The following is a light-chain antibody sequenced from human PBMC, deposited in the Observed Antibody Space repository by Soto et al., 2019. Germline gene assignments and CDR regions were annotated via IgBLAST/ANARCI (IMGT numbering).Light chain of an antibody. Sequence: EIVLTQSPGTLSLSPGKRATLSCRASQSVSSSYLAWYQQKPGQAPRLLIYGASGRATGIPDRFSGSGSGTDFTLTISRLESEDFAVYYCQKYGSSPPVTFGQGTRLEIK. CDR2: GAS. V-gene: IGKV3-20*01. CDR1: QSVSSSY. CDR3: QKYGSSPPVT. J-gene: IGKJ5*01.